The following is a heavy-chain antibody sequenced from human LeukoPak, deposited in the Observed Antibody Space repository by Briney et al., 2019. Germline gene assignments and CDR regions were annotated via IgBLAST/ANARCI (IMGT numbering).Heavy chain of an antibody. CDR1: GFTFNNYV. D-gene: IGHD1-26*01. V-gene: IGHV3-23*01. CDR2: ISGGGDPT. CDR3: AKDPRGGYSGSWYFDY. J-gene: IGHJ4*02. Sequence: GGSLRLSCTASGFTFNNYVMSWVRQAPGKGLEWVSAISGGGDPTYYADSVKGRFTISRDNSKNTLYLQLDSLRAEDTAVYYCAKDPRGGYSGSWYFDYWGQGTLVTVSS.